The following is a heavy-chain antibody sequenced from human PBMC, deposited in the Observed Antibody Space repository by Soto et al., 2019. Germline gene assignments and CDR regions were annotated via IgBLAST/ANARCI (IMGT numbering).Heavy chain of an antibody. Sequence: PAGSMRLSCAASGFTFSSYGMHWVRQAPGKGLEWVAVISYDGSNKYYADSVKGRFTISRDNSKNTLYLQMNSLRAEDTAVYYCAKEESGITGTERPPYYYYYAMEVWRQVTTVTVSS. CDR3: AKEESGITGTERPPYYYYYAMEV. J-gene: IGHJ6*02. D-gene: IGHD1-20*01. CDR2: ISYDGSNK. CDR1: GFTFSSYG. V-gene: IGHV3-30*18.